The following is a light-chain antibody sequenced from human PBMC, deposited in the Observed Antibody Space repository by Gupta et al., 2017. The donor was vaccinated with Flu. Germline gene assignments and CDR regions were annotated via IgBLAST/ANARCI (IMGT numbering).Light chain of an antibody. CDR3: NSRSGDRWF. V-gene: IGLV3-19*01. CDR1: SLRQSY. J-gene: IGLJ2*01. Sequence: SSELTQDPAVSVALGQTVRITCQGDSLRQSYASWYQQKPGQVPILVIYGQNNRPSGIPDRFSGSTSGNTASLTITGTQAEDDADYYCNSRSGDRWFFGGGTKLTVL. CDR2: GQN.